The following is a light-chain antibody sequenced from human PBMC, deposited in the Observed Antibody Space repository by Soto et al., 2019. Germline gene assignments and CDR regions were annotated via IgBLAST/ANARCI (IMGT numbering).Light chain of an antibody. CDR1: QSISSW. J-gene: IGKJ1*01. V-gene: IGKV1-5*01. CDR3: QQYNSSPWT. Sequence: DIQMTQSPSTLSASVGDRVTITCRASQSISSWLAWYQQKPGKAPKLLIYDASSLESGAPSRFSGSGSGTEFTLTISSLQPDDFATYYCQQYNSSPWTFGQGTKVEIK. CDR2: DAS.